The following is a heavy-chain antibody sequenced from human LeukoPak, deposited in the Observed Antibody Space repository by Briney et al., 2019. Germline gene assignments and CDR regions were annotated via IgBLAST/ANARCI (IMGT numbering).Heavy chain of an antibody. CDR3: ARDDVGKGYGSGRIAFDI. CDR1: GYTFTGYY. J-gene: IGHJ3*02. Sequence: GASVKVSCKASGYTFTGYYMHWVRQAPGQGLEWMGWINSNSGDTNHAQKFQGRVTMTRETSISRAYMELSRLRADDTAVYYCARDDVGKGYGSGRIAFDIWGQGTMVTVSS. D-gene: IGHD3-10*01. V-gene: IGHV1-2*02. CDR2: INSNSGDT.